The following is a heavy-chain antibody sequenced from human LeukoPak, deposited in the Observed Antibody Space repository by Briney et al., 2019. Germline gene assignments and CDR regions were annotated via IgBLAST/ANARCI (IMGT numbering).Heavy chain of an antibody. CDR3: ARDALAYCGGDCSFDY. V-gene: IGHV3-33*01. CDR1: GFTFSSYG. CDR2: IWYDRSNK. Sequence: PGGSLRLSCAASGFTFSSYGMHWVRQAPGKGLEWVAVIWYDRSNKYYADSVKGRFTISRGNSKNTLYLQMNSLRAEDTAVYYCARDALAYCGGDCSFDYWGQGTLVTVSS. D-gene: IGHD2-21*02. J-gene: IGHJ4*02.